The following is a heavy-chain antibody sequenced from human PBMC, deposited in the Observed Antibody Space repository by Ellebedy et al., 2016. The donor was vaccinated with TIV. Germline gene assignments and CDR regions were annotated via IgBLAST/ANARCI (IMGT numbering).Heavy chain of an antibody. Sequence: GSLRLSXAVYGGSFSGYYWSWIRQPPGKGLEWIGEINHSGSTNYNPSLKSRVTISVDTSKNQFSLKLSSVTAADTAVYYCARSYCSSTSCYRGWFDPWGQGTLVTVSS. CDR3: ARSYCSSTSCYRGWFDP. CDR1: GGSFSGYY. CDR2: INHSGST. D-gene: IGHD2-2*02. J-gene: IGHJ5*02. V-gene: IGHV4-34*01.